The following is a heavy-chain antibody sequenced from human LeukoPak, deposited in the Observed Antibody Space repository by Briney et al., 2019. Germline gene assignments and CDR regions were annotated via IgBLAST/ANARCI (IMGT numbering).Heavy chain of an antibody. Sequence: SSETLSLTCAVYGGSFSGYYWSWIRQPPGKGLEWIGEINHSGSTNYNPSLKSRVTISVDTSKNQFSLKLSSVTAADTAVYYCARRRAYSSGWYGGWAFDIWGQGTMVTVSS. CDR3: ARRRAYSSGWYGGWAFDI. D-gene: IGHD6-19*01. CDR2: INHSGST. J-gene: IGHJ3*02. CDR1: GGSFSGYY. V-gene: IGHV4-34*01.